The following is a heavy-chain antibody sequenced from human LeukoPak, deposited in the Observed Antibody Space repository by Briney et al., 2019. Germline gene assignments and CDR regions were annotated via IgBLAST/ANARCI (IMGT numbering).Heavy chain of an antibody. D-gene: IGHD5-18*01. CDR3: ARDRGYGFDH. CDR1: GFTFSSYW. J-gene: IGHJ4*02. CDR2: IKSDGSST. V-gene: IGHV3-74*01. Sequence: PGGSLRLSCAAPGFTFSSYWMHWVRQVPGKGLVWVSHIKSDGSSTSYADSVKGRFTISRDNAKNTLYLQMNSLRAEDTAVYYCARDRGYGFDHWGQGTLVTVSS.